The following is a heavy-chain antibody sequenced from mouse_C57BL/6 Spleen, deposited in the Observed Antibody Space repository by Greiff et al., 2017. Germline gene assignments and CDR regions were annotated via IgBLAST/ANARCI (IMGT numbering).Heavy chain of an antibody. D-gene: IGHD3-2*02. CDR1: GYTFTSYW. Sequence: QVQLQQPGAELVKPGASVKLSCKASGYTFTSYWMHWVKQRPGQGLEWIGMIHPNSGSTNYNEKFKSKATLTVDKSSSTAYMQLSSLTSEDSAVYYCARRGKTAQAAFDYWGQGTTLTVSS. J-gene: IGHJ2*01. CDR2: IHPNSGST. V-gene: IGHV1-64*01. CDR3: ARRGKTAQAAFDY.